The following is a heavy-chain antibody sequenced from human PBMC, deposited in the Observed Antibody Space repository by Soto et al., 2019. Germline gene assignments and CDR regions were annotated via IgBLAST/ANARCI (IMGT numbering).Heavy chain of an antibody. D-gene: IGHD2-8*01. CDR2: IHYSGTT. J-gene: IGHJ4*02. CDR3: ARYNSYAIDY. V-gene: IGHV4-59*01. Sequence: SSETLSLTCTVSGTSISRYYRNWIRQPPGKGLEWIANIHYSGTTNYNPSLASRVTISVDTSKNQFSLKMTSVTAADRAIYFGARYNSYAIDYWGRGTLVTVSS. CDR1: GTSISRYY.